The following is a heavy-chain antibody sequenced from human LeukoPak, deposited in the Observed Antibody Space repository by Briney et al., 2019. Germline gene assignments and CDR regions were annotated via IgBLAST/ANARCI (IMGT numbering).Heavy chain of an antibody. CDR3: ARAIMNYDFLSGYYPNWLDP. Sequence: ASVTVSFKASGFTFTIYDIHWVRQAPGQGLEWMGWMSPQSGDTGYAQKFQGRITITRDTAISTAYMELSSLRSEDTAVYYCARAIMNYDFLSGYYPNWLDPWGQGTLVTVSS. D-gene: IGHD3-3*01. V-gene: IGHV1-8*03. J-gene: IGHJ5*02. CDR1: GFTFTIYD. CDR2: MSPQSGDT.